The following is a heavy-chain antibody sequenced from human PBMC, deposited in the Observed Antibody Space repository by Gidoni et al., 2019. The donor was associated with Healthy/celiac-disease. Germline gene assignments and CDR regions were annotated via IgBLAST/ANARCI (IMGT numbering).Heavy chain of an antibody. CDR1: GGSISSYY. V-gene: IGHV4-59*01. J-gene: IGHJ3*02. D-gene: IGHD3-22*01. Sequence: QVQLRESGPGLVKPSETLSLTCTVSGGSISSYYWSWIRQPPGKGLEWIGYIYYSGSTNYNPSLKSRVTISVDTSKNQLSLKLSSVTAADTAVYYCARATDYYYDSSGSASAFDIWGQGTMVTVSS. CDR2: IYYSGST. CDR3: ARATDYYYDSSGSASAFDI.